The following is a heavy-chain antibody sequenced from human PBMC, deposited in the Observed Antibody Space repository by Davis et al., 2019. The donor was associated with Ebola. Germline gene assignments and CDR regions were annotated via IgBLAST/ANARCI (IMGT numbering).Heavy chain of an antibody. CDR2: ISYDGSNK. V-gene: IGHV3-30-3*01. J-gene: IGHJ4*02. CDR1: GFTFSSYA. CDR3: AGSSTSQRKGDY. D-gene: IGHD2-2*01. Sequence: PGGSLRLSCAAPGFTFSSYAMHWVRQAPGKGLEWVAVISYDGSNKYYADSVKGRFTISRDNSKNTLYLQMNSLRAEDTAVYYCAGSSTSQRKGDYWGQGTLVTVSS.